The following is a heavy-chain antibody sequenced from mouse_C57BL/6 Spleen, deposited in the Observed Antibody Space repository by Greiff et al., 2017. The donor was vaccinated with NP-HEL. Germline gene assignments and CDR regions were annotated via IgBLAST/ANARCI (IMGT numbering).Heavy chain of an antibody. V-gene: IGHV1-81*01. J-gene: IGHJ3*01. CDR2: IYPRSGNT. Sequence: QVQLKQSGAELARPGASVKLSCKASGYTFTSYGISWVKQRTGQGLEWIGEIYPRSGNTYYNEKFKGKATLTADKSSSTAYMELRSLTSEDSAVYFCARRGNTWFACWGQGTLVTVSA. CDR1: GYTFTSYG. D-gene: IGHD2-1*01. CDR3: ARRGNTWFAC.